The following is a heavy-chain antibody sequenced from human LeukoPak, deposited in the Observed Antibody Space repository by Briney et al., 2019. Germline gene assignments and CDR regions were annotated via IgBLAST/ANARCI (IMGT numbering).Heavy chain of an antibody. J-gene: IGHJ6*04. V-gene: IGHV1-69*02. CDR1: GGTFSCYT. CDR3: ASWDHYSNYEAMDV. CDR2: IIPILGIA. Sequence: SVKVSCKASGGTFSCYTISWVRQAPGQGLEWMGRIIPILGIANYAQKFQGRVTITGDKSTSTAYMELSSLRSEDTAVYYCASWDHYSNYEAMDVWGKGTTVTVSS. D-gene: IGHD4-11*01.